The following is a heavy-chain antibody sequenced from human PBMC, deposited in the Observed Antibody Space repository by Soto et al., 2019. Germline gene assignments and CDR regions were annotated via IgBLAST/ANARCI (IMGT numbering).Heavy chain of an antibody. Sequence: ASVKVSCKASGYTFTSYGISWVRQAPGQGLEWMGWIRAYNGNTNYAQKLQGRVTMTTDTSTSTAYMEPRSLRSDDTAVYYCAREAALAVAGNYYYYGMDVWGQGTTVTVSS. CDR1: GYTFTSYG. D-gene: IGHD6-19*01. J-gene: IGHJ6*02. V-gene: IGHV1-18*01. CDR2: IRAYNGNT. CDR3: AREAALAVAGNYYYYGMDV.